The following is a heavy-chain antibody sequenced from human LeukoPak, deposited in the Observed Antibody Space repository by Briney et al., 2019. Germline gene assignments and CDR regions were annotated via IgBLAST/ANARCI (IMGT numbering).Heavy chain of an antibody. J-gene: IGHJ4*02. CDR2: IKQDGSEK. Sequence: QSGGSLRLSCAASGFTFSIYWMSWVRQAAGRGLEWGANIKQDGSEKDYVDSVRGRFTISRDNAKNSLYLQMNSLRAEDTAVYYCASASRGFCSGGNCYRVNFDSWGQGALVTVSS. D-gene: IGHD2-15*01. CDR1: GFTFSIYW. V-gene: IGHV3-7*01. CDR3: ASASRGFCSGGNCYRVNFDS.